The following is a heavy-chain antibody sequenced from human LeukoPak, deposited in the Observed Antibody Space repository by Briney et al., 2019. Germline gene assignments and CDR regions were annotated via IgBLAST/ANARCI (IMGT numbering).Heavy chain of an antibody. CDR2: ISSSSSYI. CDR3: ARDRGSLAYYFDY. Sequence: GGSLRLSCAASGFTFSSYSMNWVRQAPGKGLEWVSSISSSSSYIYYADSVKGRFTISRDSAKNSLYLQMNSLRAEDTAVYYCARDRGSLAYYFDYWGQGTLVTVSS. D-gene: IGHD3-10*01. V-gene: IGHV3-21*01. CDR1: GFTFSSYS. J-gene: IGHJ4*02.